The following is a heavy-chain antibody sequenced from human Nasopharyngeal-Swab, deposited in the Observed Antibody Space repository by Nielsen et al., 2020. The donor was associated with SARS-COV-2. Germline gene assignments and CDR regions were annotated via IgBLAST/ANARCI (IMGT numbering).Heavy chain of an antibody. J-gene: IGHJ4*02. CDR3: ARDIGDGYNLLYYFDY. V-gene: IGHV3-21*01. CDR1: GFTPASYS. D-gene: IGHD5-24*01. Sequence: GESLKISCAASGFTPASYSMNWVCQAPGKGLEWVSSISSSGKYIYYANSVRGRFTISRDNAKSSLFLQMDSLRAEDTALYYCARDIGDGYNLLYYFDYWGPGTLVTVSS. CDR2: ISSSGKYI.